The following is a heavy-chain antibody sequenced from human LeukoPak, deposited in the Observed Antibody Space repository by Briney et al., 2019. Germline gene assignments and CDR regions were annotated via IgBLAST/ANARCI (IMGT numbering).Heavy chain of an antibody. J-gene: IGHJ4*02. CDR1: GYSFTSYS. V-gene: IGHV1-18*04. D-gene: IGHD4-17*01. CDR2: ITVHNAKT. Sequence: HRASVKVSCTASGYSFTSYSISWVRQAPGQGLEWMGRITVHNAKTMYAQKFQGRFIMTTDTSTNTAYMELRSLTSDDTAVYYCARVRADYGDGGGYWGQGTLVTVSS. CDR3: ARVRADYGDGGGY.